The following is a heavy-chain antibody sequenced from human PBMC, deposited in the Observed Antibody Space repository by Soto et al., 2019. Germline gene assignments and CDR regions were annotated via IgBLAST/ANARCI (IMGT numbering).Heavy chain of an antibody. CDR3: ARAAEYSSSSSYFDY. CDR1: GGTFSSYA. D-gene: IGHD6-6*01. CDR2: IIPIFGTA. V-gene: IGHV1-69*06. J-gene: IGHJ4*02. Sequence: GASVKVSCKASGGTFSSYAISWVRQAPGQGLEWMGGIIPIFGTANYAQKFRGRVTITADKSTSTAYMELSSLRSEDTAVYYCARAAEYSSSSSYFDYWGQGTLVTVSS.